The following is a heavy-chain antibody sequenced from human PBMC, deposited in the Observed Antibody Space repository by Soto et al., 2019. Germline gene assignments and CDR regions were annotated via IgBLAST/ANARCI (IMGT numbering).Heavy chain of an antibody. Sequence: GGSLRLSCAASGFTFRSYAMSWVRQAPGKGLEWVSLISGSGGGTYYADSVKGRFTISRDNAKNTLYLQMSSLRAEDTAVFYCTKHLSNGSPDYWGQGTLVTVSS. J-gene: IGHJ4*02. CDR1: GFTFRSYA. D-gene: IGHD2-8*01. CDR3: TKHLSNGSPDY. V-gene: IGHV3-23*01. CDR2: ISGSGGGT.